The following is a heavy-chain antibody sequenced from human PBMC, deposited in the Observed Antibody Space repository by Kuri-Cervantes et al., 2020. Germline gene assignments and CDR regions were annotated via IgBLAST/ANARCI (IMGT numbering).Heavy chain of an antibody. Sequence: GESLKISCAASGFTFSSYAMSWVRQAPGKGLEWVSSISSTGNYIYYSDSVKGRFTISRDNAKNSLDLQMNSLRAEDTAVYYCARVPGDYWGQGTLVTVSS. CDR1: GFTFSSYA. J-gene: IGHJ4*02. CDR2: ISSTGNYI. V-gene: IGHV3-21*01. CDR3: ARVPGDY.